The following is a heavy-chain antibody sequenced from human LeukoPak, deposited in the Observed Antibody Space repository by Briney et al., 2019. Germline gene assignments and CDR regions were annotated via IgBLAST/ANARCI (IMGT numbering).Heavy chain of an antibody. CDR3: ARDHREVAGPFDY. CDR1: GFTFSSYS. J-gene: IGHJ4*02. Sequence: GGSLRPSCAASGFTFSSYSMNWVRQAPGKGLEWVSSISSSSSYIYYADSVKGRFTISRDNAKNSLYLQMNSLRAEDTAVYYCARDHREVAGPFDYWGQGTLVTVSS. D-gene: IGHD6-19*01. CDR2: ISSSSSYI. V-gene: IGHV3-21*01.